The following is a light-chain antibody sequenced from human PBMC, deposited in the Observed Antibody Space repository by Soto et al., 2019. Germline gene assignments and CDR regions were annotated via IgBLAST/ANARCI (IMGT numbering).Light chain of an antibody. CDR2: GAS. CDR3: QQGHNWPLT. V-gene: IGKV3-15*01. J-gene: IGKJ2*01. Sequence: EIAMTQSPATLSASPGERATLSCRASQSISVELAWYQQKPGQPPRLLIYGASTRATGVPARFTGSGSGSDFTLTISGLQSEDFAVYYCQQGHNWPLTFGQGTRLEI. CDR1: QSISVE.